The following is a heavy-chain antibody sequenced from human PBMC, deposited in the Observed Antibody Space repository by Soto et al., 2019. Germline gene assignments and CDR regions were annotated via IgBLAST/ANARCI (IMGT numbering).Heavy chain of an antibody. Sequence: PSETLSLTCSVSGGSISSSRCHWGWIRQPPGKGLVWFASFKFSGSIFYNPSLKSRVIFSVDTSKNQFALKLFSVTAAEAFLYYCARHGITGSYYDAFDIWGQGTMVTVSS. J-gene: IGHJ3*02. CDR3: ARHGITGSYYDAFDI. CDR2: FKFSGSI. V-gene: IGHV4-39*01. CDR1: GGSISSSRCH. D-gene: IGHD1-26*01.